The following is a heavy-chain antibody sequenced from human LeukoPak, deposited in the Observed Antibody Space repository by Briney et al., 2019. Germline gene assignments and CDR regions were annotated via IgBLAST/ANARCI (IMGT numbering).Heavy chain of an antibody. CDR2: IYYSKNT. V-gene: IGHV4-39*01. Sequence: SETLSLTCTVSGGSISSSSAYWGWIRQPPGKGLEWIGSIYYSKNTYYNPSLKSRVTISADTSKNQLSLALGSVSATDTAVYYCVSPRGFSYGYFDYWGQGTLVTVSS. CDR3: VSPRGFSYGYFDY. CDR1: GGSISSSSAY. D-gene: IGHD5-18*01. J-gene: IGHJ4*02.